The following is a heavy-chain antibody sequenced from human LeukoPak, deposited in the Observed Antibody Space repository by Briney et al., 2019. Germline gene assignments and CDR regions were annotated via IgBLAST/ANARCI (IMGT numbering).Heavy chain of an antibody. CDR3: ARGRFIYYRGWFDP. V-gene: IGHV4-34*01. J-gene: IGHJ5*02. D-gene: IGHD3-22*01. CDR2: INHSGST. Sequence: SETLSLTCAVYGGSFSGYYWSWIRQPPGKGLEWIGEINHSGSTNYNPSLKSRVTISVDTSKNQFSLKLSSVTAADTAVYYCARGRFIYYRGWFDPWGQGTLVTVSS. CDR1: GGSFSGYY.